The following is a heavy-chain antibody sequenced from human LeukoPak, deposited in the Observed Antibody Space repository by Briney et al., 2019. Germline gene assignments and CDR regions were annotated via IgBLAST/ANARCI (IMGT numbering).Heavy chain of an antibody. CDR1: GGTFSNYP. Sequence: ASVKVSCKASGGTFSNYPISWVRQAPGQGLAWMGGIIPIFTTADYAQKFQGRVTITADESTSTAYMELSSLRSEDTAVYYCARVYSGYDLGDWGQGTLVTVSS. CDR2: IIPIFTTA. CDR3: ARVYSGYDLGD. V-gene: IGHV1-69*13. J-gene: IGHJ4*02. D-gene: IGHD5-12*01.